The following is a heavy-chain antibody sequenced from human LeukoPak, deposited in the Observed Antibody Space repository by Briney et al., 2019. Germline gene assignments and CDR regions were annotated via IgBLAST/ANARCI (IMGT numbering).Heavy chain of an antibody. CDR3: ARSYQLLYYFHY. CDR1: GGSISSYY. V-gene: IGHV4-4*07. Sequence: SETLSLTCTVSGGSISSYYWSWIRQPAGKGLEWIGRIYTSGSTNYNPSLKTRVTISIDTSKHHFSLKLSAVTAADTAVYYCARSYQLLYYFHYWGQGTLVTVSS. J-gene: IGHJ4*02. D-gene: IGHD2-2*01. CDR2: IYTSGST.